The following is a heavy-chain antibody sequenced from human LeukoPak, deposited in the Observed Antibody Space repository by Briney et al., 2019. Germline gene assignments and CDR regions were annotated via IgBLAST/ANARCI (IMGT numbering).Heavy chain of an antibody. Sequence: GGTLRLSCAASGFTFSYYGMNWVRQAPGKGLEWVSGISRSGGSTYCADSVKGRFTISRDSSRNTLYLQMNSLRAEDTAVYYCAKVTFEGVDPWGQGTLVTVSS. CDR3: AKVTFEGVDP. CDR2: ISRSGGST. V-gene: IGHV3-23*01. J-gene: IGHJ5*02. D-gene: IGHD2/OR15-2a*01. CDR1: GFTFSYYG.